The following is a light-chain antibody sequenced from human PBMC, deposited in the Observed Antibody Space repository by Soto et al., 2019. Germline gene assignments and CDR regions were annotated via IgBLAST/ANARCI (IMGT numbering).Light chain of an antibody. CDR3: SSYTSSSTL. Sequence: QSVLTQPASVSGSPGQSITISCTGTSSDVGGYKYVSWYQQHPGKAHKLIIYDVSDRPSGISNRFSGSKSGNKASLTISGLQAEDEADYSCSSYTSSSTLFGTGTKVTVL. CDR2: DVS. V-gene: IGLV2-14*01. J-gene: IGLJ1*01. CDR1: SSDVGGYKY.